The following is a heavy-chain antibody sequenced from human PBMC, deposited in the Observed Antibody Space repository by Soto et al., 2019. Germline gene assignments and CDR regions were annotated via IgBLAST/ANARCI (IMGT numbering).Heavy chain of an antibody. CDR1: AYPFTDLY. V-gene: IGHV1-2*02. Sequence: QVQLVQSGADVKKPGASVRVSCKPSAYPFTDLYIHWVRQAPGLGLEWMGWIDPRSGASRKTQKFQGSLTMTRDTSTNTVYMELSSLRSYDTAVYFCASDNYGPLDYWGQGTLVTVSS. D-gene: IGHD3-10*01. J-gene: IGHJ4*02. CDR2: IDPRSGAS. CDR3: ASDNYGPLDY.